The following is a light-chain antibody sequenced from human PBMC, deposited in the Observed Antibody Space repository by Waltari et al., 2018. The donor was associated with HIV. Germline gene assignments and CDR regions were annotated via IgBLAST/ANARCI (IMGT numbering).Light chain of an antibody. CDR3: AAWDDILSGWV. Sequence: QSVLTQPPSASGAPGQRVTISCSGSSANIGNTVYWYQQLPGTAPKVLIYRDNQRPSGVPDRFSGSRSGTSASLGASGLRSEDEANYICAAWDDILSGWVFGGGTKLTVL. CDR1: SANIGNT. CDR2: RDN. V-gene: IGLV1-47*01. J-gene: IGLJ3*02.